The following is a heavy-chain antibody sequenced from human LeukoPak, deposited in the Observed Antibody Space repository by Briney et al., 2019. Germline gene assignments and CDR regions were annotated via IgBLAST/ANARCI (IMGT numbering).Heavy chain of an antibody. CDR1: GFTFSSYA. Sequence: QTGGSLRLSCAASGFTFSSYAMHWVRQAPGKGLEWVAVISYDGSNKYYADSVKGRFTISRDNSKNTLYLQMNSLRAEDTAVYYCASMGGYDILTGYYNYGMDVWGQGTTVTVSS. V-gene: IGHV3-30-3*01. CDR3: ASMGGYDILTGYYNYGMDV. D-gene: IGHD3-9*01. J-gene: IGHJ6*02. CDR2: ISYDGSNK.